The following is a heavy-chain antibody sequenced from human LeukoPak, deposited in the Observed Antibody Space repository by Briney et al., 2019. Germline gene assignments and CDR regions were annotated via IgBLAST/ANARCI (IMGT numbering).Heavy chain of an antibody. CDR1: GGSLSSDGYY. J-gene: IGHJ6*03. D-gene: IGHD6-25*01. CDR2: IYHSGST. CDR3: ARDGRVAARGYYYYYMDV. V-gene: IGHV4-30-2*05. Sequence: SETLSLTCTVSGGSLSSDGYYWSWIRQPPGKGLDWIGYIYHSGSTYYNPSLKSRVTISVDTSKNQFSLKLSSVAAADTAVYYCARDGRVAARGYYYYYMDVWGKGTTVTVSS.